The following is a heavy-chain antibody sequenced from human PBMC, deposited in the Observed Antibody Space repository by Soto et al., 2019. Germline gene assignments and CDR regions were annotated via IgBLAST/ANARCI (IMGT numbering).Heavy chain of an antibody. CDR2: ISAYNGNT. CDR1: GYTFTGYG. CDR3: ARTGGDGWIQFYASLYDY. D-gene: IGHD3-16*01. V-gene: IGHV1-18*01. Sequence: ASVKVSCKASGYTFTGYGISWVRQAPGQGLEWMGWISAYNGNTNYAQKLQGRVTMTTDTSTSTAYMELRSLRSDDTAVYYCARTGGDGWIQFYASLYDYWGQGALVTVSS. J-gene: IGHJ4*02.